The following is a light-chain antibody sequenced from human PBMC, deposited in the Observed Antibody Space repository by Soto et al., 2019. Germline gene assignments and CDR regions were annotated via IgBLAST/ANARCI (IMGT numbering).Light chain of an antibody. J-gene: IGLJ1*01. CDR1: SSNIGAGYD. CDR2: GNS. CDR3: QSYDSSLSVFYV. V-gene: IGLV1-40*01. Sequence: QSVLTQPPSVSGAPGQRVTISCTGSSSNIGAGYDVHWYQQLPGTAPKLLIYGNSNRPSGVPDRFSGSKSGTSASLAITGLQAEDGADYYCQSYDSSLSVFYVFGTGTKVTVL.